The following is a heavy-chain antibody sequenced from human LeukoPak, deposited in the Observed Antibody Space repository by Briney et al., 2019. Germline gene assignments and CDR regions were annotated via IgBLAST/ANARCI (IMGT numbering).Heavy chain of an antibody. J-gene: IGHJ4*02. V-gene: IGHV1-69*04. CDR2: IIPILGIA. D-gene: IGHD3-9*01. Sequence: ASVKVSCKASGGTFSSYAISWVRQAPGQGLEWMGRIIPILGIANYAQKFQGRVTITADKSTSTAYMELSSLRSEDTAVYYCAIDILTGPFDYWGQGTLVTVSS. CDR3: AIDILTGPFDY. CDR1: GGTFSSYA.